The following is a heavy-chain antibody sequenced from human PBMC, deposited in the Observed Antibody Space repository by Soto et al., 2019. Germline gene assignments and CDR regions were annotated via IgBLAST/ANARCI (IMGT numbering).Heavy chain of an antibody. V-gene: IGHV1-69*01. CDR3: AREPLRLKAQNPHVYGMDD. J-gene: IGHJ6*02. Sequence: QVQLVQSGAEVKRPGSSVKVSCKASGDTFTAFGFSWVRQAPGRGLEWMGVIIPIFSTTTYAQNFQERVTITADESTSTLYREVRSLRADDTATYFCAREPLRLKAQNPHVYGMDDWGQETTITGSS. CDR2: IIPIFSTT. CDR1: GDTFTAFG. D-gene: IGHD6-19*01.